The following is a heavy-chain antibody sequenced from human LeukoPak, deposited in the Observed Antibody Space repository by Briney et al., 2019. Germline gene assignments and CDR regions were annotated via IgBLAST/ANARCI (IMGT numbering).Heavy chain of an antibody. CDR1: GFTVSRNY. J-gene: IGHJ4*02. D-gene: IGHD1-7*01. V-gene: IGHV3-53*01. CDR2: LYSDGST. Sequence: GGSLRLSCAASGFTVSRNYMSWVRQAPGKGLEWVSVLYSDGSTYHADSVKGRFTISRDNAKNSLYLQMNSLRAEDTALYYCARAGLYNWNYEGTAYFDYWGQGTLVTVSS. CDR3: ARAGLYNWNYEGTAYFDY.